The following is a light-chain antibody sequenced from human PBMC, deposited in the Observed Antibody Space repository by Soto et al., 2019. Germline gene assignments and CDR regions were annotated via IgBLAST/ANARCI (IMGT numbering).Light chain of an antibody. Sequence: QSVLTQPPSVSEAPGQRVTISCTGSSSNIGAGYEAHWYQQVPGTAPKLLIYENNNRPSGVPDRFSGSKSGTSASLASTGLQAEYEAEYYCQSYDSSLSGYVFGPGTKLTAL. J-gene: IGLJ1*01. CDR1: SSNIGAGYE. CDR3: QSYDSSLSGYV. CDR2: ENN. V-gene: IGLV1-40*01.